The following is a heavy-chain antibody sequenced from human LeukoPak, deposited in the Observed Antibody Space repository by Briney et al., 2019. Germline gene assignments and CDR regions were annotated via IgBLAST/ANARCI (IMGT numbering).Heavy chain of an antibody. Sequence: GASVKVSCKASGYTFTSYGTSWVRQAPGQGLEWMGWISAYNGNTNYAQKLQGRVTMTTDTSTSTAYMELRSLRSDDTAVYYCARDAALYGSGIIDAFDIWGQGTMVTVSS. J-gene: IGHJ3*02. CDR3: ARDAALYGSGIIDAFDI. CDR1: GYTFTSYG. CDR2: ISAYNGNT. V-gene: IGHV1-18*01. D-gene: IGHD3-10*01.